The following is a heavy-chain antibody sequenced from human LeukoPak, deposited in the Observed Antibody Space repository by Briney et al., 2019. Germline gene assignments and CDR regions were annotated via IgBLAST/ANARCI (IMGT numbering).Heavy chain of an antibody. CDR1: GFTFSNYA. Sequence: GGSLRLSCAASGFTFSNYAINWVRQAPGKGLEWVSAISGSGGSTYYADSVKGRFIISRDNSKNTVDLQMSSLRAEDTAVYYCAKEESGGSFATRGYFHHWGQGTLVTVSS. D-gene: IGHD2-15*01. CDR2: ISGSGGST. J-gene: IGHJ1*01. CDR3: AKEESGGSFATRGYFHH. V-gene: IGHV3-23*01.